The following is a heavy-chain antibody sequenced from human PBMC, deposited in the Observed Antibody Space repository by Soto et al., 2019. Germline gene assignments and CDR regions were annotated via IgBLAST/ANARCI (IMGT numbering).Heavy chain of an antibody. V-gene: IGHV1-3*01. CDR1: GYTFTSYA. J-gene: IGHJ4*02. Sequence: QVQLVQSGAEVKKPGASVKVSCKASGYTFTSYAMHWVRQAPGQRLEWMGWINAGNGNTKYSQKFQGRVTITRDTSASTAYMELSSLRSEDTAVYYCARAIITYYYGSGSYSRGKFDYWGQGTLVTVSS. D-gene: IGHD3-10*01. CDR2: INAGNGNT. CDR3: ARAIITYYYGSGSYSRGKFDY.